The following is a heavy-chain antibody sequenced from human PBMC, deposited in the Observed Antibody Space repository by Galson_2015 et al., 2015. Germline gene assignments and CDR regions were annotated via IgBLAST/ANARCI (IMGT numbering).Heavy chain of an antibody. CDR3: ARVDKGPGYSYGQDYYYYGMDV. V-gene: IGHV4-30-4*01. CDR2: IYYSGST. J-gene: IGHJ6*02. Sequence: TLSLTCTVSGGSISSGDYYWSWIRQPPGKGLEWIGYIYYSGSTYYNPSLKSRVTISVDTSKNQFSLKLSSVTAADTAVYYCARVDKGPGYSYGQDYYYYGMDVWGQGATVTVSS. D-gene: IGHD5-18*01. CDR1: GGSISSGDYY.